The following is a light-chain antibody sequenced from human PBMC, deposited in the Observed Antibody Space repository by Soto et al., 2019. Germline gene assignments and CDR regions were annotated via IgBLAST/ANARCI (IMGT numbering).Light chain of an antibody. Sequence: QAVVTQEPSLTVSPGGTVTLTCGSSTGAVTSGHYPYWFQQKPGQAPRTLIYDTYNKHSWTPARFSGSLLGVKAALTLSGAQPEDEGDYYCLLSYSDAVVFGGGTKRTVL. CDR1: TGAVTSGHY. V-gene: IGLV7-46*01. CDR3: LLSYSDAVV. CDR2: DTY. J-gene: IGLJ2*01.